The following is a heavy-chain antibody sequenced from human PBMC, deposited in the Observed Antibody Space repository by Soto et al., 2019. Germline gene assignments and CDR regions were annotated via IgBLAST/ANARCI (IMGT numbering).Heavy chain of an antibody. CDR3: AKDHLTTTVTTVGY. D-gene: IGHD4-17*01. Sequence: QVQLVESGGGVVQPGRSLRLSCAASGFTFSNYGMHWVRQAPGKGLEWVAVISYHGSDKYYADSVKGRFTISRDNSKNTLYRQMDSLRAEDTAVYYGAKDHLTTTVTTVGYWGQGTLVTVSS. CDR1: GFTFSNYG. V-gene: IGHV3-30*18. CDR2: ISYHGSDK. J-gene: IGHJ4*02.